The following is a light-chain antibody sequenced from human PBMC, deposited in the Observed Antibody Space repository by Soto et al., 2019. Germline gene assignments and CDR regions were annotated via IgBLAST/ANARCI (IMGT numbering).Light chain of an antibody. CDR1: QSVSTH. Sequence: ILITQSPSTLSVSPGEGPTLSCMASQSVSTHLAWYQQIPGQAPRLLIYGTSTRAAGIPARFSGRGSGTEFTFTISSLQSEDFAVYYCQQYNNWPPITFGQGTRLEIK. J-gene: IGKJ5*01. CDR3: QQYNNWPPIT. V-gene: IGKV3-15*01. CDR2: GTS.